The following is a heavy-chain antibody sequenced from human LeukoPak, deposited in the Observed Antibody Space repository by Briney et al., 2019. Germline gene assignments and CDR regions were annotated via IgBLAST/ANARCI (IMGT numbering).Heavy chain of an antibody. J-gene: IGHJ4*02. Sequence: PGGSLRLSCAASGFTFSSYGMHWVRQAPGKGLEWVAVMSYDGSNKYYADSVKGRFTISRDNSKNTLYLQMNSLRAEDTAVYYCARDGIAARSGNDYWGQGTLVTVSS. CDR3: ARDGIAARSGNDY. D-gene: IGHD6-6*01. V-gene: IGHV3-30*19. CDR1: GFTFSSYG. CDR2: MSYDGSNK.